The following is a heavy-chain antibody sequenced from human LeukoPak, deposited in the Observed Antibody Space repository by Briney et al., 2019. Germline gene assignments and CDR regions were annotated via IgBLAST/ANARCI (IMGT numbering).Heavy chain of an antibody. Sequence: PGGSLRLSCAVSGLTFSDNYMGWVRQTPRKGLDWVSFISGDGRTSYADSVKGRFTISRDNSRNTLYLQMSSLRAEDTSVYYCARVIMVRGLIIREFDYWGQGALVAVSS. CDR1: GLTFSDNY. J-gene: IGHJ4*02. V-gene: IGHV3-66*02. CDR3: ARVIMVRGLIIREFDY. CDR2: ISGDGRT. D-gene: IGHD3-10*01.